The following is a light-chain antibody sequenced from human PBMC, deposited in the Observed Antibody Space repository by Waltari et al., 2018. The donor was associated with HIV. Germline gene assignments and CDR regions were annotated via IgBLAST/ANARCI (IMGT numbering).Light chain of an antibody. J-gene: IGKJ2*01. CDR1: EGLVYRDGNTY. V-gene: IGKV2D-30*01. CDR3: MQGTHWPPT. CDR2: RVS. Sequence: EVVMSQFPLSLAVTPGQPDSISCTSSEGLVYRDGNTYLNWFHQRPGQSPRRLIFRVSNWDPGVPDRFRGSGSHTNFTLEITRVQSDDVGIFYCMQGTHWPPTFGQGTRLEI.